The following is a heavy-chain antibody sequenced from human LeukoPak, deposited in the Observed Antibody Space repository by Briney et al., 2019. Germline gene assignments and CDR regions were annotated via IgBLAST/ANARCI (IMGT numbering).Heavy chain of an antibody. CDR3: ARHARRYYYYYGMDV. CDR1: GGSFSGYY. CDR2: INHSGST. V-gene: IGHV4-34*01. Sequence: SETLSLTCAVYGGSFSGYYWSWIRQPPGKGLEWIGEINHSGSTNYNPSLKSRVTISVDTSKNQFSLKLSSVTAADTAVYYCARHARRYYYYYGMDVWGQGTTVTVSS. J-gene: IGHJ6*02.